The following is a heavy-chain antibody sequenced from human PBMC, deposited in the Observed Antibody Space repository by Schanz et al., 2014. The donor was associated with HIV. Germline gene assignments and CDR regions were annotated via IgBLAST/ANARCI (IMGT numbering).Heavy chain of an antibody. CDR3: AKEKGGSWYFFDS. CDR1: GFTFSSYG. D-gene: IGHD6-19*01. Sequence: VQLAESGGGVVQPGGSLRLSCAASGFTFSSYGIYWVRQAPGKGLEWVSTISGGGGDRYYADSVKGRFAISRDNSKDTLYLQMNGLRAEDTAVYFCAKEKGGSWYFFDSGGQGTLVTVSS. V-gene: IGHV3-23*04. J-gene: IGHJ4*02. CDR2: ISGGGGDR.